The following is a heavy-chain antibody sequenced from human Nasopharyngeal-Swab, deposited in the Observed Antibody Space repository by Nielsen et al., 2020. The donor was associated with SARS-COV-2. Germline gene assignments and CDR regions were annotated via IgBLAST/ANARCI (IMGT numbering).Heavy chain of an antibody. J-gene: IGHJ4*02. CDR1: GFTFSGSA. CDR2: IRSKANSYAT. V-gene: IGHV3-73*01. CDR3: TRDAFDY. Sequence: GESLKTSCAASGFTFSGSAMHWVRQASGKGLEWVGRIRSKANSYATAYAASVKGRFTISRDDSKNTAYLQMNSLKTEDTAVYYCTRDAFDYWGQGTLVTVSS.